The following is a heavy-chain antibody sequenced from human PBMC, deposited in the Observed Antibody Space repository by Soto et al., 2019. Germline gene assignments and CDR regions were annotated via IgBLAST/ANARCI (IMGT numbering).Heavy chain of an antibody. CDR2: ISAYNGNT. CDR1: GYTFTSYG. CDR3: ARSAYGVGYYYYGMDV. Sequence: ASVKVSCKASGYTFTSYGISWVRQAPGQGLEWMGWISAYNGNTNYAQKLQGRVTMTTDTSTSTAYMELRSLRSDDTAVYYCARSAYGVGYYYYGMDVWGQGTTVTVSS. J-gene: IGHJ6*02. V-gene: IGHV1-18*01. D-gene: IGHD1-26*01.